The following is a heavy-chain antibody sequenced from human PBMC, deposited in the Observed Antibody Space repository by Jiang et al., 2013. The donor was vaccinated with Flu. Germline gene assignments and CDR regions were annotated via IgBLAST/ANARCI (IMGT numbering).Heavy chain of an antibody. Sequence: GSGLVKPSQTLSLTCTVSGGSISSGSYYWSWIRQPAGKGLEWIGRIYTSGSTNYNPSLKSRVTISVDTSKNQFSLKLSSVTAADTAVYYCARVSSGWPEYFQHWGQGTLVTVSS. CDR2: IYTSGST. V-gene: IGHV4-61*02. D-gene: IGHD6-19*01. CDR1: GGSISSGSYY. CDR3: ARVSSGWPEYFQH. J-gene: IGHJ1*01.